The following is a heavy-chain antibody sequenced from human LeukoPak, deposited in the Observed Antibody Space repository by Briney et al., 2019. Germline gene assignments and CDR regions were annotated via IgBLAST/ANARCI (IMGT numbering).Heavy chain of an antibody. D-gene: IGHD4/OR15-4a*01. CDR2: ISSSSSYI. CDR3: ARDLRGDYGGAFDI. CDR1: GFTFSSYS. J-gene: IGHJ3*02. V-gene: IGHV3-21*01. Sequence: GGSLRLSCAASGFTFSSYSMNWVRQAPGKGLEWVSSISSSSSYIYYADSVKGRFTISRDNAKNSLYLQMNSLRAEDTAVYYCARDLRGDYGGAFDIWGQGTMVTVSS.